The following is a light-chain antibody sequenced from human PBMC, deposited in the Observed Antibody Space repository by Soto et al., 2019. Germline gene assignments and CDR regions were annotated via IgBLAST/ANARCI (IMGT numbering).Light chain of an antibody. V-gene: IGKV3D-15*01. CDR1: QSVNIN. Sequence: EIAMTQSPVTLSASPGERATLSCRASQSVNINLAWYQQRPGQAPRVLIYGASNRASGIPDRFRGSGSVTDFTLTISSLQPDDFALYYCQQYKDWPPLTFGGGTKVEIK. CDR2: GAS. CDR3: QQYKDWPPLT. J-gene: IGKJ4*01.